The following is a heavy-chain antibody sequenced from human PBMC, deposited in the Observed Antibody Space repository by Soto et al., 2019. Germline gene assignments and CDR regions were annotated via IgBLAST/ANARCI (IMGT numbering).Heavy chain of an antibody. Sequence: KHRRASVKVSCKASGYTFTSYYMHWVRQAPGQGLEWMRIINPSGGSTSYAQKFQGRVTMTRDTSTSTVYMELSSLRSEDTAVYYCARGINYYDSSGYGGPDYWGQGTLVTVSS. CDR1: GYTFTSYY. V-gene: IGHV1-46*01. CDR2: INPSGGST. D-gene: IGHD3-22*01. CDR3: ARGINYYDSSGYGGPDY. J-gene: IGHJ4*02.